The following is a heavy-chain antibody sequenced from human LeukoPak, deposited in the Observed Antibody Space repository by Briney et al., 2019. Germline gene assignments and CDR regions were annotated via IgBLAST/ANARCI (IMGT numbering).Heavy chain of an antibody. Sequence: SVKVSCKASGGTFSTYAIGWVRQAPGQGLEWVGGIIPLFGTANYAQKFQGRVTITADESTRTTYMELSGLRSDDTAVYYCAREREGTAVVPTVIWGQGTLVTVSS. CDR2: IIPLFGTA. CDR1: GGTFSTYA. J-gene: IGHJ4*02. V-gene: IGHV1-69*13. CDR3: AREREGTAVVPTVI. D-gene: IGHD2-2*01.